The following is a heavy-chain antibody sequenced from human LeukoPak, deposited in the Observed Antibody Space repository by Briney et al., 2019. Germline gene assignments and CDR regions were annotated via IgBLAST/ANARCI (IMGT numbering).Heavy chain of an antibody. CDR2: IYTSGST. CDR3: ARGRTGDC. CDR1: GGSISSGSYY. D-gene: IGHD1-14*01. Sequence: SETLSLTCTVSGGSISSGSYYWSWIRQPAGKGLEWIGRIYTSGSTNYNPSLKSRVTMSVDTSKNQFSLKLSSVTAADTAVYYCARGRTGDCWGQGTLVTVSS. V-gene: IGHV4-61*02. J-gene: IGHJ4*02.